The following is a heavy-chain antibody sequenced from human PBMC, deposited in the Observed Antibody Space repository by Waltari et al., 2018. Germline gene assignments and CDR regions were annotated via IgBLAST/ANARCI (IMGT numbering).Heavy chain of an antibody. D-gene: IGHD4-17*01. CDR3: AGSYGGMGY. CDR2: INHSGST. CDR1: GGSFSGYY. V-gene: IGHV4-34*01. Sequence: QVQLQQWGAGLLKPSETLSLTCAVSGGSFSGYYWSWIRQPPGKGLEWIGEINHSGSTNYNPSRKRRVTISVDTSKNQFSLKLSSVTAADTAVYYCAGSYGGMGYWGQGTLVTVSS. J-gene: IGHJ4*02.